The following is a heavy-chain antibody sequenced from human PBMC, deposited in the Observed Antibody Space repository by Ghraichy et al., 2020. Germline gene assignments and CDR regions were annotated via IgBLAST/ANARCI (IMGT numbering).Heavy chain of an antibody. CDR3: ARQDPYASYYGMDV. Sequence: SETLSLTCTVSGGSISSYYWSWIRQPPGKGLEWIGYIYYSGSTNYNPSLKSRVTISVDTSKNQFSLKLSSVTAADTAVYYCARQDPYASYYGMDVCGQGTTVTVSS. J-gene: IGHJ6*02. CDR1: GGSISSYY. D-gene: IGHD2-8*01. CDR2: IYYSGST. V-gene: IGHV4-59*01.